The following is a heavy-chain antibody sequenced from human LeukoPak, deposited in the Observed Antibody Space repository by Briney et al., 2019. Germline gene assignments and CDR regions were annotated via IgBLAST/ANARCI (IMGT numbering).Heavy chain of an antibody. CDR1: GGSLSNSY. CDR3: ARLLLDYSNDDGNFGGPHLPD. Sequence: SETPSLTCTVSGGSLSNSYWTWLRQPPGKTLGWIGYISYSGITNRNPSLKSRVSFSLDSSKNQISLTLTSVTAADTAVYFCARLLLDYSNDDGNFGGPHLPDWGQGTLVTVSS. J-gene: IGHJ4*02. D-gene: IGHD3-10*01. V-gene: IGHV4-59*08. CDR2: ISYSGIT.